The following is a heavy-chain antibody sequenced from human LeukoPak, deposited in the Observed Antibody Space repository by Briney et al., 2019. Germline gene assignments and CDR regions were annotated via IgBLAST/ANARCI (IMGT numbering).Heavy chain of an antibody. D-gene: IGHD3-22*01. V-gene: IGHV3-23*01. Sequence: PGGSLRLPCAASGFTFINYAMTWVRQAPGKGLEWVSTIGGTGYTSFYADSVKGRFTISRDNSKDTLYLQMHRLRAEDTAIYYCAKAPYDTARSGLDYWGQGTVVTISS. CDR2: IGGTGYTS. CDR1: GFTFINYA. J-gene: IGHJ4*02. CDR3: AKAPYDTARSGLDY.